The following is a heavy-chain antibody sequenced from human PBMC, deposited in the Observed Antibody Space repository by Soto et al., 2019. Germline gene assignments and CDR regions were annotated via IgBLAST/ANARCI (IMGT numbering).Heavy chain of an antibody. J-gene: IGHJ4*01. CDR2: INAGTGNT. CDR3: ARGRASWYWDF. CDR1: AYTLTNYG. D-gene: IGHD2-8*02. Sequence: ASVKVSCKTFAYTLTNYGIHWVRQAPGQGLEWMGWINAGTGNTKYSQKLQDRLTISRDTSAATAYLDLSRLASEDTAVYYCARGRASWYWDFWGHGTLVTVSS. V-gene: IGHV1-3*01.